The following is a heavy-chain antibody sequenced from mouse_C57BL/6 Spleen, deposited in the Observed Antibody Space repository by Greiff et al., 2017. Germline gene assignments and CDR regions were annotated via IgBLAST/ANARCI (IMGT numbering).Heavy chain of an antibody. CDR1: GYAFSSSW. Sequence: QVQLQQSGPELVKPGASVKISCKASGYAFSSSWMNWVKQRPGKGLEWIGRIYPGDGDTTYNGKFKGKATLTADKSSSTAYMQLSSLTSEDSAVYFCARDGYIYAMDYWGQGTSVTVSS. V-gene: IGHV1-82*01. J-gene: IGHJ4*01. CDR3: ARDGYIYAMDY. CDR2: IYPGDGDT. D-gene: IGHD2-3*01.